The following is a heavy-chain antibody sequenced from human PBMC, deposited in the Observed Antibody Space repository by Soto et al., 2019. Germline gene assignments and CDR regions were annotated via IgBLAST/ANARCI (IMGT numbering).Heavy chain of an antibody. J-gene: IGHJ5*02. CDR3: ARRESNYNWFDP. CDR1: GGSISSSRYY. Sequence: PSETLSLTCTVSGGSISSSRYYWGWIRQPPGKGLEWMGSIYYSGSTYYNPSLKSRVTISVDTSKNQFSLKLSSVTAADTAVYYCARRESNYNWFDPWGQGTLVTVSS. D-gene: IGHD4-4*01. V-gene: IGHV4-39*01. CDR2: IYYSGST.